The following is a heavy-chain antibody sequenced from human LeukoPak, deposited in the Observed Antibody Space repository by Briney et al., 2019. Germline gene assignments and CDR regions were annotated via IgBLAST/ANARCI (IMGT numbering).Heavy chain of an antibody. Sequence: GRSLRLSCAASGFTFDDYAMHWVRQAPGKGLEWVSGISWNSGSIGYADSVKGRFTISRDNAKNSLYLDMNSLRAEDTAVYYCTSSWTLDYWGQGTLVTVSS. D-gene: IGHD6-13*01. CDR2: ISWNSGSI. CDR1: GFTFDDYA. J-gene: IGHJ4*02. V-gene: IGHV3-9*01. CDR3: TSSWTLDY.